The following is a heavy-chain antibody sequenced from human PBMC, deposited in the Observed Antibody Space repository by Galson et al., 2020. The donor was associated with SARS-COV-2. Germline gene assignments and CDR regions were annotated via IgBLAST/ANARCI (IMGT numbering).Heavy chain of an antibody. CDR1: GGSISSGSYY. CDR2: IHSTGST. D-gene: IGHD3-22*01. CDR3: ATSHDSSGNALDI. V-gene: IGHV4-61*02. J-gene: IGHJ3*02. Sequence: SETLSLTCTVSGGSISSGSYYWSWIRQPAGQELEWIWRIHSTGSTNYNPSRKSRVTISVDTSKNQFSLRLSSVTAADTAVYYCATSHDSSGNALDIWGQGTMVTVSS.